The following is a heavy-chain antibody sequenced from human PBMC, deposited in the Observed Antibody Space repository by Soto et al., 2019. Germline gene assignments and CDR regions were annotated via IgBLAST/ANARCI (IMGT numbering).Heavy chain of an antibody. CDR3: ARDISASDGDY. CDR1: GYSVSSSDYY. V-gene: IGHV4-38-2*02. CDR2: IHHSGST. Sequence: SETLSLTCSVSGYSVSSSDYYWGWIRQAPGKGLEWIGNIHHSGSTYYNPSLESRVTISIDTSKNQFSLRLTSVTAADTAIYYCARDISASDGDYWGQGTLVTVSS. D-gene: IGHD2-21*01. J-gene: IGHJ4*02.